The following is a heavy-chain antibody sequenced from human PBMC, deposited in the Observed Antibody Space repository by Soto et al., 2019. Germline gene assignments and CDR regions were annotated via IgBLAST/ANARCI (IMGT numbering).Heavy chain of an antibody. D-gene: IGHD1-26*01. V-gene: IGHV2-5*02. CDR2: IYWDDDK. CDR1: VLSISTSGVG. J-gene: IGHJ4*02. Sequence: QITLKESGPTLGKPTQTLTLTSTFSVLSISTSGVGVGWIRQPPVKALEWLALIYWDDDKAYSPSLKSRLTITKSTSTNQVVLTITSVEPVDAATCYCAHLSLTGAAYFDYWGQGTLVTVSS. CDR3: AHLSLTGAAYFDY.